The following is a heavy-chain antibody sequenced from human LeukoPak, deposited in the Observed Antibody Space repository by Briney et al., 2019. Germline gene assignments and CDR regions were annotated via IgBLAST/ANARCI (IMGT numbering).Heavy chain of an antibody. CDR1: GGSFSGYY. CDR3: ARVAGGYSGYDYPGGGY. Sequence: SETLSLTCAVYGGSFSGYYWSWIRQPPGKGLEWIGEINHSGSTNYNPSLKSRVTISVDTSKNQFSLKLSSVTAADTAVYYCARVAGGYSGYDYPGGGYWGQGTLVTVSS. J-gene: IGHJ4*02. D-gene: IGHD5-12*01. CDR2: INHSGST. V-gene: IGHV4-34*01.